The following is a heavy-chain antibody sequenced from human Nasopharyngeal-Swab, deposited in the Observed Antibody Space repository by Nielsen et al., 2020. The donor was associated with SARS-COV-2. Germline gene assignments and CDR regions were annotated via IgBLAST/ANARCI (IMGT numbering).Heavy chain of an antibody. CDR3: TRGIDFDY. V-gene: IGHV5-51*01. CDR1: GYIFPAYW. J-gene: IGHJ4*02. Sequence: GGSLRLSCTGSGYIFPAYWNAWVRQLPGKGLEWLGIIYPGDSDTTYSPSFQGRVTLSADKSINTAYLQWSSLQASDTGIYYCTRGIDFDYWGQGTLVTVSS. CDR2: IYPGDSDT.